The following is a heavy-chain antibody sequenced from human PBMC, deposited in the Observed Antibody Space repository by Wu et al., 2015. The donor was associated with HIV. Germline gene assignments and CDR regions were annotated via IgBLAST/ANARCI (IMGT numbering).Heavy chain of an antibody. CDR1: GYTFTSYG. D-gene: IGHD3-10*01. CDR2: ISAYNGNT. CDR3: ARDGSRPFGDYYLKXDDAFDI. Sequence: QVQLVQSGAEVKKPGASVKVSCKASGYTFTSYGISWVRQAPGQGLEWMGWISAYNGNTNYAQKLQGRVTMTTDTSTSTAYMELRSLRSDDTAVYYCARDGSRPFGDYYLKXDDAFDIWGQGTSGHRLF. V-gene: IGHV1-18*01. J-gene: IGHJ3*02.